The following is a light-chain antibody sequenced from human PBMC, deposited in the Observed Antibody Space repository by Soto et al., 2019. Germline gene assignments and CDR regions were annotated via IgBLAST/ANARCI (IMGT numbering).Light chain of an antibody. Sequence: DIVMTQSPDSLAVSLGERATINCKSSQSVLYSSNNKNYLTWYQQQPGQPPKLLIYWASTRESGVPDRFSGSGSGTDVTLTISSLQAEDVAVYYCQQYYSTPWTFGQGTKVEIK. J-gene: IGKJ1*01. CDR3: QQYYSTPWT. CDR2: WAS. V-gene: IGKV4-1*01. CDR1: QSVLYSSNNKNY.